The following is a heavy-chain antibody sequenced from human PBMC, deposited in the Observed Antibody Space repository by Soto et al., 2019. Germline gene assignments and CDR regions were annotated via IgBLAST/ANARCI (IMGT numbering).Heavy chain of an antibody. J-gene: IGHJ4*02. CDR2: VNHSGST. CDR1: GGSLSDYY. V-gene: IGHV4-34*02. Sequence: QVQLQQWGARLVKPSETLSLTCAVYGGSLSDYYWSWIRQPPGKGLEWIGEVNHSGSTTYNPSLKNRVTISVDTSKNHFSLNLDSVTAADTAMYFCAREEPATRHIDSWGQGTLVNFSS. CDR3: AREEPATRHIDS. D-gene: IGHD1-1*01.